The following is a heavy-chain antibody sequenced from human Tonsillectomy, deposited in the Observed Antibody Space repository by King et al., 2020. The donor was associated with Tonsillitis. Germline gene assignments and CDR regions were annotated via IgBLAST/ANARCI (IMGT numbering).Heavy chain of an antibody. Sequence: VQLVESGGGVVQPGRSLRLYCAASGFTFSSYGMHWVRQAPGKGLEWLADIWYDGIHKHYADSVKGRFTISRDNSKNSLYLQMNSLRAEDTAVYFCARVEYQLPLRVDYWGQGTLVTVSS. J-gene: IGHJ4*02. D-gene: IGHD2-2*01. CDR2: IWYDGIHK. V-gene: IGHV3-33*01. CDR3: ARVEYQLPLRVDY. CDR1: GFTFSSYG.